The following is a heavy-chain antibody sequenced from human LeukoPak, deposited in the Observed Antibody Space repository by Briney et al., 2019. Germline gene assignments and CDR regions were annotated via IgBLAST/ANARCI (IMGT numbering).Heavy chain of an antibody. Sequence: GGSLRLSCAASGFTFSSYAMSWVRQAPGKGLEWVSAISGSGGSTYYADSVKCRFTISRDNSKNTLYLQMNSLRAEDTAVYYCAKMGEVVPAAISYYFDYWGQGTLVTVSS. V-gene: IGHV3-23*01. CDR2: ISGSGGST. D-gene: IGHD2-2*01. J-gene: IGHJ4*02. CDR1: GFTFSSYA. CDR3: AKMGEVVPAAISYYFDY.